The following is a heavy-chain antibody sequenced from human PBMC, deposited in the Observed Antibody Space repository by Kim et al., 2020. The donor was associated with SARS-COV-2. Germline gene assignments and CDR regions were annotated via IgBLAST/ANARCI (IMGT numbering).Heavy chain of an antibody. Sequence: SETLSLTCTVSGGSISSSSYYWGWIRQPPGKGLEWIGSIYYSGSTYYNPSLKSRVTISVDTSKNQFSLKLSSVTAADTAVYYCARRRRGYSYGSTNWFDPWGQGTLVTVSS. CDR2: IYYSGST. V-gene: IGHV4-39*01. CDR1: GGSISSSSYY. CDR3: ARRRRGYSYGSTNWFDP. D-gene: IGHD5-18*01. J-gene: IGHJ5*02.